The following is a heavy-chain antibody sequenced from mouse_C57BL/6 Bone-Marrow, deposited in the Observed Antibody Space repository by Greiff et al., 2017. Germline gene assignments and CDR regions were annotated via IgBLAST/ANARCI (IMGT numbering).Heavy chain of an antibody. J-gene: IGHJ1*03. Sequence: EVQLVESEGGLVQPGSSMKLSCTASGFTFSDYYMAWVRQVPEKGLEWVANINYDGSSTYYLDSLKSRFIISRDNAKNILYLQMSSLKSEDTATYYCARWILRRSRRYFDVWGTGTTVTVSS. D-gene: IGHD1-2*01. V-gene: IGHV5-16*01. CDR2: INYDGSST. CDR1: GFTFSDYY. CDR3: ARWILRRSRRYFDV.